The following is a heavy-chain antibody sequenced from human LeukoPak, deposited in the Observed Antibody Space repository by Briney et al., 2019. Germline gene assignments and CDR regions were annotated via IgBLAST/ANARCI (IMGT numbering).Heavy chain of an antibody. CDR1: GFTFSSYS. CDR2: ISSSSSYI. V-gene: IGHV3-21*01. J-gene: IGHJ6*03. D-gene: IGHD2-2*01. Sequence: GGSLRLSCAASGFTFSSYSMNWVCQAPGKGLEWVSSISSSSSYIYYADSVKGRFTISRDNAKNSLYLQMNSLRAEDTAVYYCARDVVVVVPAAYRYSSSSYYYYMDVWGKGTTVTVSS. CDR3: ARDVVVVVPAAYRYSSSSYYYYMDV.